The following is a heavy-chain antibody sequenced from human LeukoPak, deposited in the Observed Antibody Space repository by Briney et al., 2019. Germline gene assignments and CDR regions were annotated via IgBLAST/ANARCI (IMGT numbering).Heavy chain of an antibody. CDR2: LVSNGGST. V-gene: IGHV3-64*01. Sequence: PGGSLRPSCAASGFTFSSYAMHWVRQDPGKGLEYVSALVSNGGSTYYAKSVKGRFTISRDNSKNTLYLQMGSLRAEDTGVYYCARGGEAARMDVWGQGTTVTVSS. CDR1: GFTFSSYA. J-gene: IGHJ6*02. D-gene: IGHD6-6*01. CDR3: ARGGEAARMDV.